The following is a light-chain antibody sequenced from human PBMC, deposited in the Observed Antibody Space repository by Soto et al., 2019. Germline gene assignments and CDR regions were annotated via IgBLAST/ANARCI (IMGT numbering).Light chain of an antibody. V-gene: IGKV3-20*01. CDR2: GVY. CDR3: QHYGYSRWT. Sequence: IVLTQSPGTLSLSPGERATLSCRASLTGNNNYLAWYQHKSGQAPRLLIYGVYTRATGIPDRFTGSGSGTEFTLTITRLEPEDAEVYFCQHYGYSRWTFGQGTKVEIK. J-gene: IGKJ1*01. CDR1: LTGNNNY.